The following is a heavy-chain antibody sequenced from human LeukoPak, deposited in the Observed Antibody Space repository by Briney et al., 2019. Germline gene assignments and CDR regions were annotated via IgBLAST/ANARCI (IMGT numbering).Heavy chain of an antibody. Sequence: KFQGRVTITADESTSTAYMELSSLRSEDTAVYYCARGYYDILTGYYKGTYYFDYWGQGTLVTVSS. V-gene: IGHV1-69*01. D-gene: IGHD3-9*01. J-gene: IGHJ4*02. CDR3: ARGYYDILTGYYKGTYYFDY.